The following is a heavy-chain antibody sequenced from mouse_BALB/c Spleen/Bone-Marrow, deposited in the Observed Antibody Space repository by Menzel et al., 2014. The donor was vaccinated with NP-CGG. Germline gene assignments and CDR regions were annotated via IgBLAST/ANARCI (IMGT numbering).Heavy chain of an antibody. J-gene: IGHJ3*01. Sequence: EVQLVESGGGLVQPGGSLKLSCAASGFDFSRYWMSWVRQAPGKGLEWIGEINPDSSTINYTPSLKDKFIISRDNAKNTLYLQMSKVRSEDTALYYCSRLGYYGGFAYWGQGTLVTVSA. CDR2: INPDSSTI. V-gene: IGHV4-1*02. CDR1: GFDFSRYW. D-gene: IGHD2-3*01. CDR3: SRLGYYGGFAY.